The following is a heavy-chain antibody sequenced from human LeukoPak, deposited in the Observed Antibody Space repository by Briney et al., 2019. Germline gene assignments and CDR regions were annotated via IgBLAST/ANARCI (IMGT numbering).Heavy chain of an antibody. V-gene: IGHV3-48*04. Sequence: GGSLRLSCAASGFTFSSYSMNWVRQAPGKGLEWVSYISSSSTIYYADSVKGRFTISRDNAKNSLYLQMNSLRAEDTAVYYCARDRPYSGSYSGRPIDYWGQGTLVTVSS. J-gene: IGHJ4*02. CDR2: ISSSSTI. CDR3: ARDRPYSGSYSGRPIDY. D-gene: IGHD1-26*01. CDR1: GFTFSSYS.